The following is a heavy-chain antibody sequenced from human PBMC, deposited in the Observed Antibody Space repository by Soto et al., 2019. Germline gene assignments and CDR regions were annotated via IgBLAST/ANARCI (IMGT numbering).Heavy chain of an antibody. D-gene: IGHD3-22*01. CDR2: ISPGNGNT. V-gene: IGHV1-3*01. J-gene: IGHJ4*02. CDR1: GYTFTSYG. Sequence: RASVKVSCKASGYTFTSYGINWVRQAPGRGLEWMGWISPGNGNTKYSQQFQGRVIIDRDTSASTAYMELSSLRSEDTAVYYCARGGYFDSSNYLAYWGLGTLVTVSS. CDR3: ARGGYFDSSNYLAY.